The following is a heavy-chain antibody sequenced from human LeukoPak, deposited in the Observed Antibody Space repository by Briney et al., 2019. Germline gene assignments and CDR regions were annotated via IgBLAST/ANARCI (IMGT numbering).Heavy chain of an antibody. CDR2: FNPNDGDT. CDR1: GYTFTDYY. V-gene: IGHV1-2*02. Sequence: ASVKVSCKASGYTFTDYYMHWVRQAPGQGFEWMGWFNPNDGDTNYAQKFQGRVTMTRDTSISTDHMEVSRLRSDDTAVYYCARANFLYCSSSTCLFDYWGQGTLVTVSS. J-gene: IGHJ4*02. CDR3: ARANFLYCSSSTCLFDY. D-gene: IGHD2-2*01.